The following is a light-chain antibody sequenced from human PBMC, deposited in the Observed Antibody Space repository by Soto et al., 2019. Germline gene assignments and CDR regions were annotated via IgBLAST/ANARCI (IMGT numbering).Light chain of an antibody. CDR1: SSDVGGYNY. CDR3: SSYAGTYAYV. J-gene: IGLJ1*01. V-gene: IGLV2-11*01. Sequence: QSVLTQPRSVPGSPGQSVTISCTGTSSDVGGYNYVSWYQQYPDKAPKLMIFDVSKRPSGVPDRFSGSKSGNTASLTISGLQAEDEADYYCSSYAGTYAYVFGTGTKVTVL. CDR2: DVS.